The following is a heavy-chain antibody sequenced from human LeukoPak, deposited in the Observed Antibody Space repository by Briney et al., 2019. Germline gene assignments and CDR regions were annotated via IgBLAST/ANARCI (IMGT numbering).Heavy chain of an antibody. D-gene: IGHD4-17*01. CDR1: GDSVSSNSAA. V-gene: IGHV6-1*01. Sequence: SQTLSLTCAISGDSVSSNSAAWNWIRQSPSRGLEWLRRTYYRSKWYNDYAVSVKSRITINPDTSKNQFSLQLNSVTPEDTAVYYCARDDYGDYGPSRYYYGMDVWGQGTTVTVSS. CDR2: TYYRSKWYN. CDR3: ARDDYGDYGPSRYYYGMDV. J-gene: IGHJ6*02.